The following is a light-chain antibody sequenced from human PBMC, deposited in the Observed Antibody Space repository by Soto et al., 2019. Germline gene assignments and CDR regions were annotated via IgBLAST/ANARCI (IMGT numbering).Light chain of an antibody. J-gene: IGLJ1*01. CDR3: CSYTRSGTLI. CDR2: DVS. V-gene: IGLV2-14*01. Sequence: QSVLTQPASVSGSPGQSITISCVGTSGDIGDYNYVSWYQQHPGKVPKVIIYDVSDRPSGVSYRLSGTKSGNTVSLTVSGLQAEDEADYYCCSYTRSGTLIFGTGTKATVL. CDR1: SGDIGDYNY.